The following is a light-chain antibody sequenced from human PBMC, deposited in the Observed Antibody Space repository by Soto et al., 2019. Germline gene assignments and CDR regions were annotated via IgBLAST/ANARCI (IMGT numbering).Light chain of an antibody. CDR1: SSDVGTYNL. CDR2: EGT. J-gene: IGLJ1*01. Sequence: SVLTRPASVSGSPGQSITISCTGTSSDVGTYNLVSWYQQHPGKAPKLMVYEGTKRPSGVSNRFSGSKSGNTASLTISGLQAEDEADYYCCPYVGSSTYVFXTGTKLTVL. CDR3: CPYVGSSTYV. V-gene: IGLV2-23*01.